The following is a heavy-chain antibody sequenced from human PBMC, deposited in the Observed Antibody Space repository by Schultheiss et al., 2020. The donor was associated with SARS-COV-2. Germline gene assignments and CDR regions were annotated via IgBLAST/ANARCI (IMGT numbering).Heavy chain of an antibody. CDR1: GGSISSYY. CDR3: ARDNDFWSGYSKYNWFDP. J-gene: IGHJ5*02. CDR2: IYYSGSS. V-gene: IGHV4-59*01. D-gene: IGHD3-3*01. Sequence: SETLSLTCTVSGGSISSYYWSWFRQPAGKGLEWIGYIYYSGSSNYDPSLKSRVTISVDTSKNQLSLKLSSVTAADTAVYYCARDNDFWSGYSKYNWFDPWGQGTLVTVSS.